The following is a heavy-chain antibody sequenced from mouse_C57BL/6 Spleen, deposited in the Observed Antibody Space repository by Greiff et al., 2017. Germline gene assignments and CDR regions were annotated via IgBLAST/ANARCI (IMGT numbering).Heavy chain of an antibody. Sequence: QVQLQQSGPELVKPGASVKTSCKASGYAFSSSWMNWVKQRPGKGLEWIGRIYPGDGDTNYNGKFKGKATLTADKSSSTAYMQLSSLTSEDSAVYFCARGTWYFDVWGTGTTVTVSS. CDR1: GYAFSSSW. J-gene: IGHJ1*03. V-gene: IGHV1-82*01. D-gene: IGHD3-3*01. CDR2: IYPGDGDT. CDR3: ARGTWYFDV.